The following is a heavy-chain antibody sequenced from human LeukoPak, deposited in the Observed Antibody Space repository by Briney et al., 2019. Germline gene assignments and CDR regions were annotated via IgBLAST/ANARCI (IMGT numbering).Heavy chain of an antibody. CDR3: ARGDSGYSYGYPVDY. Sequence: SETLSLTCTVSGGSISSYYWSWIRQPPGKGLEWIGYIYYSGSTNYNPSLKSRVTISVDTSKNQFSLKLSSVTVADTAVYYCARGDSGYSYGYPVDYWGQGTLVTVSS. CDR2: IYYSGST. CDR1: GGSISSYY. D-gene: IGHD5-18*01. J-gene: IGHJ4*02. V-gene: IGHV4-59*01.